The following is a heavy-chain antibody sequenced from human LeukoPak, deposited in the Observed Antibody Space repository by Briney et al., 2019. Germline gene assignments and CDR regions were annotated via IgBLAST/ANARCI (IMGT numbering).Heavy chain of an antibody. D-gene: IGHD6-19*01. V-gene: IGHV3-30*18. CDR3: AKNLGLAVAGTLGY. CDR1: GFTFSSYG. Sequence: GRSLRLSCAASGFTFSSYGMHWVRQAPGKGLEWVAVISYDGSNKYYADSVKGRFTISRDNSKNTLYLQMNSRRAEDTAVYYCAKNLGLAVAGTLGYWGQGTLVTVSS. J-gene: IGHJ4*02. CDR2: ISYDGSNK.